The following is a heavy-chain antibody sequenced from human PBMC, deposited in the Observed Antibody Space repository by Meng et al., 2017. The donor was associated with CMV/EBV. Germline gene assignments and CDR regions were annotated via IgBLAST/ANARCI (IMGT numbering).Heavy chain of an antibody. CDR1: GFTFSSYA. V-gene: IGHV3-23*01. CDR3: AKWGNDFWSGYYPEHYFDY. Sequence: GGSLRLSCAASGFTFSSYAMSWVRQAPGKGLEWVSAISGSGGSTYYADSVKGRFTISRDNSKNTLYLQMNSLRAEDTAVHYCAKWGNDFWSGYYPEHYFDYWGQGTLVTVSS. J-gene: IGHJ4*02. D-gene: IGHD3-3*01. CDR2: ISGSGGST.